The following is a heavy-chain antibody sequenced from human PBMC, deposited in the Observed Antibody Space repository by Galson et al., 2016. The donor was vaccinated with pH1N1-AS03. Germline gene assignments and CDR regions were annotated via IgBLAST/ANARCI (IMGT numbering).Heavy chain of an antibody. Sequence: SETLSLTCSVSGGSINIGPYNWGWIRQSPGKGLQWIACVRPSGTPDCTPFPDSRVTTAVDTSKNQFSLTLTSVTATDTAVYYCARHLRQGRGVFEIWGQGITVTVSS. V-gene: IGHV4-61*05. CDR1: GGSINIGPYN. CDR3: ARHLRQGRGVFEI. CDR2: VRPSGTP. D-gene: IGHD2-8*01. J-gene: IGHJ3*02.